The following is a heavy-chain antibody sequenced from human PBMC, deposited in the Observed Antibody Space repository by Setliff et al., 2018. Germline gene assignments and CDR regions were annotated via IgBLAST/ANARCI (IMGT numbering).Heavy chain of an antibody. D-gene: IGHD6-6*01. CDR2: IYYSGDT. CDR3: ARGRNIAARLFDS. Sequence: PSETLSLTCTVSGGSMITNDYFWGWIRQPPGTGLEWIGSIYYSGDTYYNPSLKSRATVPVDTSTSQFSLRLTSVTAADSAVYFCARGRNIAARLFDSWGQGTRVTVSS. CDR1: GGSMITNDYF. J-gene: IGHJ4*02. V-gene: IGHV4-39*07.